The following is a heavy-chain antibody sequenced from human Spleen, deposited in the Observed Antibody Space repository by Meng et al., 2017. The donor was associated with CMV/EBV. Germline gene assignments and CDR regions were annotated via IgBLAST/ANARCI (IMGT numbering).Heavy chain of an antibody. CDR1: GFIFDTYA. J-gene: IGHJ4*02. CDR3: ARGLDSSGWYKTPFDK. CDR2: INDNGGSI. D-gene: IGHD6-19*01. V-gene: IGHV3-23*01. Sequence: SGFIFDTYAMTWVRQAPGKGLEWVSTINDNGGSIHYADSVKGRFTISRDNPSNTLYLQMNSLTVEDTAVYYCARGLDSSGWYKTPFDKWGQGTLVTVSS.